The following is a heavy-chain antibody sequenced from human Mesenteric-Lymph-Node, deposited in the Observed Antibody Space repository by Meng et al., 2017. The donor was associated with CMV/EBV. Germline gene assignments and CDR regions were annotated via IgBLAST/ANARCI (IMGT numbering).Heavy chain of an antibody. Sequence: GESLKISCTASGFTFSSYSMNWVRQAPGKGLEWVSSISSSSSYIYYADSVKGRFTISRDNAKNTLYLQMNSLRAEDTAVYYCARDPSSWELPADYWGQGTLVTVSS. CDR2: ISSSSSYI. CDR1: GFTFSSYS. D-gene: IGHD1-26*01. CDR3: ARDPSSWELPADY. V-gene: IGHV3-21*01. J-gene: IGHJ4*02.